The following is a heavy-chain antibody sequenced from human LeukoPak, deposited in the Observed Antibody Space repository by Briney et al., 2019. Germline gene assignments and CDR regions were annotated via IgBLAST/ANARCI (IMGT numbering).Heavy chain of an antibody. Sequence: GESLRISCKGSGYSFTTYWISWVRQMPGEGLEWMGRIDPSDSYIKYSPSFQGHVTISADKSIDTAYLQWSSLKASDSAMYYCARIQRDYFYHGMDVWGQGTTVTVSS. D-gene: IGHD5-18*01. CDR2: IDPSDSYI. J-gene: IGHJ6*02. CDR1: GYSFTTYW. V-gene: IGHV5-10-1*01. CDR3: ARIQRDYFYHGMDV.